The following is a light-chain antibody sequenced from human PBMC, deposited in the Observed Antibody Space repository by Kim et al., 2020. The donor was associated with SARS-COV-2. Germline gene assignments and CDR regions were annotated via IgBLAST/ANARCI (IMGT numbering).Light chain of an antibody. CDR3: QQYDNFPLS. Sequence: GDRVTITCQASHDISNCLNWYQQRPGTAPKLLIYDASNLERGAPSRFSGSGSGTDFTFTISSLQPEDIATYYCQQYDNFPLSFG. CDR1: HDISNC. CDR2: DAS. V-gene: IGKV1-33*01. J-gene: IGKJ4*01.